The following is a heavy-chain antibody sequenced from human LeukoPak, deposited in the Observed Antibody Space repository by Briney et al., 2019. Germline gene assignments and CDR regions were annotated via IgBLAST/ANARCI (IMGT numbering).Heavy chain of an antibody. D-gene: IGHD3-3*01. Sequence: GGSLRLSCAASGFTFSSYWMSWVRQAPGKGLEWVANIKQDGSEKYYVDSVKGRFTISRDNAKNSLYLQMNSLRAEDTAVYYCARPVLRFLEWFPTNYMDVWGKGTTVTVSS. CDR1: GFTFSSYW. CDR2: IKQDGSEK. V-gene: IGHV3-7*01. J-gene: IGHJ6*03. CDR3: ARPVLRFLEWFPTNYMDV.